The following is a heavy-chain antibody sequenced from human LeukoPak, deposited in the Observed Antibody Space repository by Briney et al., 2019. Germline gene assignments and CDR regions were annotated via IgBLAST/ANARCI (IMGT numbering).Heavy chain of an antibody. Sequence: SQTLSLTCAISGDSVSSNSAAWNWIRQSPSRGLEWLGRTYYRSKWYNDYAVSVKSRITINPDTSKNQFSLQLNSVTPEDTAVYYCASVPRPGDCSGGSCYSGVYYYGMDVWGQGTTVTVSS. J-gene: IGHJ6*02. CDR1: GDSVSSNSAA. D-gene: IGHD2-15*01. CDR2: TYYRSKWYN. CDR3: ASVPRPGDCSGGSCYSGVYYYGMDV. V-gene: IGHV6-1*01.